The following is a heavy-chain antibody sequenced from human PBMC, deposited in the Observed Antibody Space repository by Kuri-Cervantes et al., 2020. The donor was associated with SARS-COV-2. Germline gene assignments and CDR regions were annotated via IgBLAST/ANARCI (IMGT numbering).Heavy chain of an antibody. CDR2: IYYSGST. CDR1: GGSISSYY. V-gene: IGHV4-39*01. Sequence: GSLRLSCTVSGGSISSYYWGWIRQPPGKGLEWIGSIYYSGSTHYNPSLKSRVSISVDTSRNQFSLKVSSVTAADTAVYSCARQHLGYYMDVWGKGTTVTVSS. CDR3: ARQHLGYYMDV. J-gene: IGHJ6*03.